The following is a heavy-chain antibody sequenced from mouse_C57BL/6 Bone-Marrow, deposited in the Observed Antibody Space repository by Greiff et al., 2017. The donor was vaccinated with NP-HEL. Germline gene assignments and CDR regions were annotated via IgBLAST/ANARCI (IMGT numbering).Heavy chain of an antibody. Sequence: EVKLMESGGDLVKPGGSLKLSCAASGFTFSSYGMSWVRQTPDKRLEWVATINSCGSYTYYPDSVKGRFTISRDNAKNTLYLQMSSLKSEDTAMYYCARRGTAQAPFAYWGRGTLVTVSA. D-gene: IGHD3-2*02. V-gene: IGHV5-6*02. J-gene: IGHJ3*01. CDR1: GFTFSSYG. CDR2: INSCGSYT. CDR3: ARRGTAQAPFAY.